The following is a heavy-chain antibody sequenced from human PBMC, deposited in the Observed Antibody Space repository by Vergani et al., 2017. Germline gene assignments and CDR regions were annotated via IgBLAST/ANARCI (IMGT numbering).Heavy chain of an antibody. Sequence: QVQLQESGPGLVKPSQTLSLTCTVSGGSISSGGSYWSWTRQHPGKGLEWIGYIYYSGITYYNPSLKSRVTISVDTSKNRFSLKLSSVTAADTAVYYCARDSPEVVGSGLRGSLRWGQGTLVTVSS. D-gene: IGHD3-3*01. CDR1: GGSISSGGSY. CDR3: ARDSPEVVGSGLRGSLR. CDR2: IYYSGIT. J-gene: IGHJ4*02. V-gene: IGHV4-31*03.